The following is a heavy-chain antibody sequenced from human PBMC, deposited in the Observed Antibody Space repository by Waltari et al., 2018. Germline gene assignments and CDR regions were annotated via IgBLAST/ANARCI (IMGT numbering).Heavy chain of an antibody. D-gene: IGHD2-15*01. V-gene: IGHV4-34*01. CDR3: ASHRKYCSGGSCYNY. Sequence: QVQLQQWGAGLLKPSETLSLTCAVYGGSFSGYYWSWIRQPPGKGLEWIGEINHSGSTNYNPSLKSRVTISVDTSKNQFSLKLSSVTAADTAVYYCASHRKYCSGGSCYNYWGQGTLVTVSS. CDR2: INHSGST. CDR1: GGSFSGYY. J-gene: IGHJ4*02.